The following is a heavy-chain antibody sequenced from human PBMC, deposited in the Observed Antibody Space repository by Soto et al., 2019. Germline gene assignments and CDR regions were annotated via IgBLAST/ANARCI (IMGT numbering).Heavy chain of an antibody. CDR3: ARDRGVAPPVAGNTHYYYYMDV. CDR2: ISAYNGNT. D-gene: IGHD6-19*01. Sequence: QDQLVQSGVEVKKPGASVKVSCKASGYSFTNYGITWVRQAPGQGFEWMGWISAYNGNTNYAQKFRDRVTMTTDASTSTAYLELRSLKSDDTAVYYCARDRGVAPPVAGNTHYYYYMDVWGKGTTVTVSS. V-gene: IGHV1-18*01. CDR1: GYSFTNYG. J-gene: IGHJ6*03.